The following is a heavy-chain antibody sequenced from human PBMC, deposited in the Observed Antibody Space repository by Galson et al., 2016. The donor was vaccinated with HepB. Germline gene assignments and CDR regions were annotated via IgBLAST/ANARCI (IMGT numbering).Heavy chain of an antibody. V-gene: IGHV3-23*01. CDR1: GFILGSYG. CDR3: VQGSTAPAV. CDR2: ISRSGDST. Sequence: SLRLSCAASGFILGSYGMTWVRQAPGKGLEVVSSISRSGDSTDCADSVKGRFTISRDNSKNTLSLQMNSLTADDTAIYYCVQGSTAPAVWGKGTTVTISS. D-gene: IGHD2-2*01. J-gene: IGHJ6*04.